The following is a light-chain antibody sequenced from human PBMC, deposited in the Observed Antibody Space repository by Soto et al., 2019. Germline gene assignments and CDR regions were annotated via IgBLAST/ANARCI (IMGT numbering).Light chain of an antibody. V-gene: IGKV3-11*01. CDR1: QSVSSY. Sequence: EILLTQSPATLSLSPGERATLSCRASQSVSSYLAWYQQKPCQAPRLLIYDASNRATGIPARFSGSGSGTDFTLTISSLEPEYFAVYYCQQRSNWPPITFGQGTRLEIK. CDR3: QQRSNWPPIT. CDR2: DAS. J-gene: IGKJ5*01.